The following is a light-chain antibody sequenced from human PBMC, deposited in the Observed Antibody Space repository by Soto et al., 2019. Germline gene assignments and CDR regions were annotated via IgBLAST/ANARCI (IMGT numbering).Light chain of an antibody. J-gene: IGLJ3*02. CDR3: AARDDSLNGWV. V-gene: IGLV1-44*01. Sequence: QAVVTQPPSASGTPGQRVTISCSGSSSNIGSNTVNWYQQLPGTAPKLLIYNNNQRPSGVPDRFSGSKSGTSASLAISGLQSEDEADYYCAARDDSLNGWVFGGGTKLTVL. CDR2: NNN. CDR1: SSNIGSNT.